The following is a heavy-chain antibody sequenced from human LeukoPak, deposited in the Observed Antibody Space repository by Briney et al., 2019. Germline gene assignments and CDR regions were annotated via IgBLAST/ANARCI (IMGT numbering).Heavy chain of an antibody. CDR3: ARDGTGSSWYAGYYYYYYMDV. J-gene: IGHJ6*03. D-gene: IGHD6-13*01. CDR2: IYTSGST. CDR1: GGSISSYY. V-gene: IGHV4-4*07. Sequence: TSETLSLTCTVSGGSISSYYWSWIRQPAGKGLEWIGRIYTSGSTNYNPSLKSRVTMSVDTSKNQFSLKLSSVTAADTAVYYCARDGTGSSWYAGYYYYYYMDVWGKGTTVTISS.